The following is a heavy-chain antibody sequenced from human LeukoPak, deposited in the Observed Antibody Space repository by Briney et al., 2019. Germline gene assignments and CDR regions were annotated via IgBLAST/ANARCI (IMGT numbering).Heavy chain of an antibody. V-gene: IGHV4-59*01. CDR3: ARDRWIFDY. Sequence: SETLPLTCTVSGGSISSYYWSWIRQPPGKGLEWIGYIYYSGSTNYNPSLKSRVTISVDTSKNQFSLKLSSVTAADTAVYYCARDRWIFDYWGQGTLVTVSS. J-gene: IGHJ4*02. CDR1: GGSISSYY. CDR2: IYYSGST. D-gene: IGHD5-12*01.